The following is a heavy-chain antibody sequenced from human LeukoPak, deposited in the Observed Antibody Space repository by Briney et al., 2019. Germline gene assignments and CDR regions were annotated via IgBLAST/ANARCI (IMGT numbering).Heavy chain of an antibody. CDR1: GYSFTSYW. V-gene: IGHV5-51*01. CDR2: IYPGDSDT. J-gene: IGHJ4*02. CDR3: ARQGYCRGGSCYLDY. D-gene: IGHD2-15*01. Sequence: GESLKISCKGSGYSFTSYWIGWVRQMPGKGQEWMGIIYPGDSDTRYSPSFQGQVTISADKSISTAYLQWSSLKASDTAMYYCARQGYCRGGSCYLDYWGQGTLVTVSS.